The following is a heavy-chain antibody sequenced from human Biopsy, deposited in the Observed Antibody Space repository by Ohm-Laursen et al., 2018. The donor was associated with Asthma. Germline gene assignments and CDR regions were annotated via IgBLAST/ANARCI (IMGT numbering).Heavy chain of an antibody. Sequence: GTLSLTCTVSGVSISSDYWSWIRQPPGKGLEWIGHIYYSGSTNYQPSLKSRVTISVDTSKNQFSLKLRSVTAADAAVYYCARGISRVTGLFDHFDSWGQGTLITVSS. CDR3: ARGISRVTGLFDHFDS. D-gene: IGHD2-21*02. CDR1: GVSISSDY. CDR2: IYYSGST. J-gene: IGHJ4*02. V-gene: IGHV4-59*01.